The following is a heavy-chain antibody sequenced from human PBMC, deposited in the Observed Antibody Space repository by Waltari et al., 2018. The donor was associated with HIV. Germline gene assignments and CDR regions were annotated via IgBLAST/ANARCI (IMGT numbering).Heavy chain of an antibody. CDR2: INHSGGA. CDR1: GSSIHITDFV. D-gene: IGHD3-10*01. CDR3: ARGEGRKLWAQYLDF. V-gene: IGHV4-38-2*02. J-gene: IGHJ4*02. Sequence: QVQLQESGFGLLKPSESLSLTCSVFGSSIHITDFVWALIRRPPGKGLEWVGSINHSGGASYHPSLQGRVVMAVDTQNNQFFLKGTSVTAADTAVYYCARGEGRKLWAQYLDFWGQGHLVTVSS.